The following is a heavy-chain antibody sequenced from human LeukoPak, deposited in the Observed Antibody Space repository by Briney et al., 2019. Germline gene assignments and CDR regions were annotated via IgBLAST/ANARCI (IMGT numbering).Heavy chain of an antibody. D-gene: IGHD6-19*01. J-gene: IGHJ4*02. Sequence: PSETLSLTCTVSGGSISNYHWTWIRQPAGKGLEWIGQIHTSGSTNYNPPLKSRVTMSIDTTEDQVSLTIRSVTAADTAFYYCARRDISSGWSSDYWGQGILVIVSS. CDR1: GGSISNYH. CDR3: ARRDISSGWSSDY. CDR2: IHTSGST. V-gene: IGHV4-4*07.